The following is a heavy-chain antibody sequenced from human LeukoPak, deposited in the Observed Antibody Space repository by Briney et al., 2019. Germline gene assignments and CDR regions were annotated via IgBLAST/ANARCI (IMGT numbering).Heavy chain of an antibody. CDR2: IYTSGST. D-gene: IGHD3-3*01. J-gene: IGHJ4*02. Sequence: PSETLSLTCTVSGGSISSYYWSWIRQPAGKGLEWIGRIYTSGSTNYNPSLKSRVTMSVDTSKNQFSLKLSSVTAADTAVYYCARHLPIWSGYLLFDYWGQGTLVTVSS. CDR3: ARHLPIWSGYLLFDY. V-gene: IGHV4-4*07. CDR1: GGSISSYY.